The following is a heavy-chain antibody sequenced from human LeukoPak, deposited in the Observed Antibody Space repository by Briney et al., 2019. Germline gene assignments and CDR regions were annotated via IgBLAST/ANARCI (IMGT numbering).Heavy chain of an antibody. CDR1: GFTVSCNY. CDR3: ARSSEN. Sequence: GGSLRLYCAASGFTVSCNYMSWVRQAPGKRLAWVSVIYSGGGTYYADSVKGRFTISRDNSNNMIYLQMNSLRAEDTAVYYCARSSENWGQGTLGTVSS. V-gene: IGHV3-53*01. J-gene: IGHJ4*02. CDR2: IYSGGGT.